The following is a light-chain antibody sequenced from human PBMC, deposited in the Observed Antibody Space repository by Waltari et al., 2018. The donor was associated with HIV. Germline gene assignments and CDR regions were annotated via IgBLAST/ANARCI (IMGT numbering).Light chain of an antibody. J-gene: IGLJ2*01. CDR1: NSNIGTPE. CDR2: NTN. CDR3: QSSDNTLSGSV. Sequence: QSVLTQPPSVSGAPGQRVTLSCTGDNSNIGTPEVHWYQQFPGTAPQLLIYNTNKRPSGVPDRFSGSQSGTSASLAITGLQAEDEADYYCQSSDNTLSGSVFGGGTKLTVL. V-gene: IGLV1-40*01.